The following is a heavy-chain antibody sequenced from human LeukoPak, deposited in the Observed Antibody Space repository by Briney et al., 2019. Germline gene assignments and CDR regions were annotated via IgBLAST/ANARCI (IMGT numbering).Heavy chain of an antibody. J-gene: IGHJ6*03. CDR3: AKSGRTGAGYYYMDV. Sequence: GGSLRLSCAASGFTFSSYGMHWVRQAPGKGLEWVVVIWYDGSNKYYADSVKGRFTISRDNSKNTLYLQMNSLRAEDTAVYYCAKSGRTGAGYYYMDVWGKGATVTVSS. D-gene: IGHD7-27*01. CDR2: IWYDGSNK. CDR1: GFTFSSYG. V-gene: IGHV3-33*06.